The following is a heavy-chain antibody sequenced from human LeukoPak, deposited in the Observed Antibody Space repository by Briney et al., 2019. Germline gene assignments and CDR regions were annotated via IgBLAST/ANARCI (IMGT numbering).Heavy chain of an antibody. CDR3: ARESMDSSSSPGGYFDY. CDR2: ISSNGGST. V-gene: IGHV3-64*01. CDR1: GFTFSSYA. Sequence: GGSLRLSCAASGFTFSSYAVHWVRQAPGKGLEYVSAISSNGGSTYYANSVKGRFTISRDNSKNTLYLQMGSLRAEDMAVYYCARESMDSSSSPGGYFDYWGQGTLVTVSS. D-gene: IGHD6-13*01. J-gene: IGHJ4*02.